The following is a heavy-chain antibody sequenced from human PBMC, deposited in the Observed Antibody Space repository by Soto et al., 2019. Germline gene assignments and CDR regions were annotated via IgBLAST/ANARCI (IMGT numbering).Heavy chain of an antibody. CDR1: GCVYRGDC. Sequence: GGSLRHSGVDSGCVYRGDCMSCISQAPGKGLEWVSYISSSGSTIYHADSVKGRFTISRDNAKNSLYLQMNSLRAEDTAVYYCASGCSGGSCYVGGEYYYYYMDVWGKGTTVTVSS. CDR3: ASGCSGGSCYVGGEYYYYYMDV. J-gene: IGHJ6*03. CDR2: ISSSGSTI. V-gene: IGHV3-11*01. D-gene: IGHD2-15*01.